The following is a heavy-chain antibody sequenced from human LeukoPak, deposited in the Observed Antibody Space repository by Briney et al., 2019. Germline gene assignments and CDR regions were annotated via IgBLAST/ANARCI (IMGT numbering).Heavy chain of an antibody. CDR2: IYYSGST. D-gene: IGHD3-22*01. Sequence: SETLSLTCTVSGGSISSYYWSWIRQPPGKGLEWIGYIYYSGSTNYNPSLKSRVTISVDTSKNQFSLKLSSVTAADTAVYYCARRPYYYDSSGYYRGYFDYWGQGTLVTVSS. V-gene: IGHV4-59*08. CDR3: ARRPYYYDSSGYYRGYFDY. CDR1: GGSISSYY. J-gene: IGHJ4*02.